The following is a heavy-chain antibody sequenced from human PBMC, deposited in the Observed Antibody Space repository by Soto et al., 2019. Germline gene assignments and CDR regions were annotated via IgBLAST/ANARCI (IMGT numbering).Heavy chain of an antibody. CDR2: INPNSGGT. V-gene: IGHV1-2*04. J-gene: IGHJ6*02. Sequence: VASVKVSCKASGYTFTAYYMHGVGQAPGQGLEGMGWINPNSGGTNYAQKFQGWVTMTRDTSISTAYMELSRLRSDDTAVYYCAREYSSSWYYPARSYGMDVWGQGTTVTVSS. CDR3: AREYSSSWYYPARSYGMDV. CDR1: GYTFTAYY. D-gene: IGHD6-13*01.